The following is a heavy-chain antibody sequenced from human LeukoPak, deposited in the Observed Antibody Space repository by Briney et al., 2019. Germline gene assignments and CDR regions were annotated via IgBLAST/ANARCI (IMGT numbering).Heavy chain of an antibody. CDR2: IIPIFGTA. CDR1: GGTCSSYA. Sequence: SVKVSCKASGGTCSSYAISWVRQAPGQGLEWIGGIIPIFGTANYAQKFQGRVTITADESTSTAYMELSSLRSEDTAVYYCARGVTMVRGVTSTGNWFDPWGQGTLVTVSS. J-gene: IGHJ5*02. V-gene: IGHV1-69*13. D-gene: IGHD3-10*01. CDR3: ARGVTMVRGVTSTGNWFDP.